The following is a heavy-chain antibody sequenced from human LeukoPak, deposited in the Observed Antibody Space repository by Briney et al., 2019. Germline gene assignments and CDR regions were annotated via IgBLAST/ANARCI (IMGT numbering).Heavy chain of an antibody. V-gene: IGHV1-18*01. D-gene: IGHD5-18*01. CDR3: ARDQSFANTAMGLYNWFDP. J-gene: IGHJ5*02. Sequence: ASVKVSCKASGYTFTSYGISWARQAPGQGLEWMGWISAYNGNTNYAQKLQGRVTMTTDTSTSTAYMELRSLRSDDTAVYYCARDQSFANTAMGLYNWFDPWGQGTLVTVSS. CDR1: GYTFTSYG. CDR2: ISAYNGNT.